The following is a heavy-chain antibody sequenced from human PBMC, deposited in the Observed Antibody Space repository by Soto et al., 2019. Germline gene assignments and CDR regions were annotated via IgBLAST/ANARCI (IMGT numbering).Heavy chain of an antibody. CDR3: ARVLYYGSGSYSPYGMDV. CDR1: GVSFNNNG. J-gene: IGHJ6*02. Sequence: QVQLVQSGAEVKKPGYSVKVSCKASGVSFNNNGIGWVRRAPGHGLECMGGVSPPFRTSNYARKFQGRISITADASTGTVNMELSSLTSEDTAQYYCARVLYYGSGSYSPYGMDVWGQGTTVTVSS. D-gene: IGHD3-10*01. CDR2: VSPPFRTS. V-gene: IGHV1-69*01.